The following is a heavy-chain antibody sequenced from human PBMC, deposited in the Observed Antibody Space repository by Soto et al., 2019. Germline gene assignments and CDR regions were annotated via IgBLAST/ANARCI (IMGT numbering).Heavy chain of an antibody. V-gene: IGHV3-30-3*01. CDR3: ARGGPWKDYYGMDV. D-gene: IGHD1-1*01. Sequence: QVQLVESGGGVVQPGRSLRLSCAASGFTFSSYAMHWVRQAPGKGLEWVAVISYDGSNKYYADSVKGRFTISRDNSKNTLYLQMNRLTAEDTAVYYCARGGPWKDYYGMDVWGQGTTVTVSS. CDR1: GFTFSSYA. J-gene: IGHJ6*02. CDR2: ISYDGSNK.